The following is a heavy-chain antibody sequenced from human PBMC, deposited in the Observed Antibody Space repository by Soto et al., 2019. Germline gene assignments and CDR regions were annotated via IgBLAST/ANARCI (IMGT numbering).Heavy chain of an antibody. CDR2: MSYDGSDT. CDR1: GFIFSNNG. J-gene: IGHJ4*02. V-gene: IGHV3-30*02. CDR3: AIGSGYSYGGFDY. Sequence: PGGSLRLSCVGSGFIFSNNGMHWVRQTPGKGLEWVAFMSYDGSDTFYADSVKGRFTISRDNSKNTLFLHMSNLRSEDTAVYYCAIGSGYSYGGFDYWGQGTLVTVSS. D-gene: IGHD5-18*01.